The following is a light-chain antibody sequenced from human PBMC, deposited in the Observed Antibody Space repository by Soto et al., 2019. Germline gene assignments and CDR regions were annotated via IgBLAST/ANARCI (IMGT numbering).Light chain of an antibody. CDR2: GAS. V-gene: IGKV3-15*01. CDR3: QQYNNWPPIT. CDR1: QSVSSN. J-gene: IGKJ5*01. Sequence: EIVMTQSPATLSVAPGQRATLSCRASQSVSSNLAWYQQKPGQAPRLLIYGASTRATGIPARFSGSGSGTKFTLTISSLQSEDFAVYYCQQYNNWPPITFGQGTRLEIK.